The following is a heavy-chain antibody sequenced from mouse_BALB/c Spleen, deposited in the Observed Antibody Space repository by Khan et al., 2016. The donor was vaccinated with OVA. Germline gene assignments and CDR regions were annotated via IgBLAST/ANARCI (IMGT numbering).Heavy chain of an antibody. J-gene: IGHJ4*01. CDR2: IWGDGNT. CDR1: GFSLTSYG. Sequence: QVQLQQSGPGLVAPSQSLSITCTVSGFSLTSYGVSWVRQPPGKGLEWLGVIWGDGNTNFHSALRSRLSISKDNSKSQVFLKLNSLQTDDTATYYGAKDRGYYAVDYWGQGTSVTGSS. V-gene: IGHV2-3*01. CDR3: AKDRGYYAVDY.